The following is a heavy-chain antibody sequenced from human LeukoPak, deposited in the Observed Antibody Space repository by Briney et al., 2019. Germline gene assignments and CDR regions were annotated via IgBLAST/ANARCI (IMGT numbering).Heavy chain of an antibody. D-gene: IGHD4-17*01. CDR1: GGSISSGDYY. CDR3: ARQIYGDLYYFDY. CDR2: IYYSGSS. J-gene: IGHJ4*02. V-gene: IGHV4-30-4*01. Sequence: PSETLSLTCTVSGGSISSGDYYWSWIRHPPGKGLEWIGYIYYSGSSYYIPSLKSRVTMSVDTSKNQFSLRLSPVTAADTAVYYCARQIYGDLYYFDYWGQGTLVTVSS.